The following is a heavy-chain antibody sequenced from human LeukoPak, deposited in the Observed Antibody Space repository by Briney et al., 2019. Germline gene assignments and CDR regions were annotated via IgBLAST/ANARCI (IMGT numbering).Heavy chain of an antibody. CDR3: TTDRHILVLTGYLDAFDI. V-gene: IGHV3-15*01. J-gene: IGHJ3*02. Sequence: PGGSLRLSCAASGFTFSNAWMTWVRQAPGKGLEWVGRVKSKTDGGAIDYAAPVKGRFTISRDDSKKTLYLQMNSLKTQDTTVYYCTTDRHILVLTGYLDAFDIWGQGTMVTVSS. CDR1: GFTFSNAW. D-gene: IGHD2-21*02. CDR2: VKSKTDGGAI.